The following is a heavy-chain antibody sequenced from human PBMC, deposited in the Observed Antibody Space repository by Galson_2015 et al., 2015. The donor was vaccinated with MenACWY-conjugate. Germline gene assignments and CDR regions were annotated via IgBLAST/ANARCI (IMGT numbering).Heavy chain of an antibody. Sequence: SLRLSCAASGFTFSSYGMHWVRQAPGKGLEWVAFIRYDGSNKYYADSVKGRFTISRDNSKNTLYLQMNSLRVEDTAMYYCAKDPMTNVTVTDSCFNMNVWGKGTPVTVSS. CDR3: AKDPMTNVTVTDSCFNMNV. CDR1: GFTFSSYG. V-gene: IGHV3-30*02. J-gene: IGHJ6*03. D-gene: IGHD2-21*02. CDR2: IRYDGSNK.